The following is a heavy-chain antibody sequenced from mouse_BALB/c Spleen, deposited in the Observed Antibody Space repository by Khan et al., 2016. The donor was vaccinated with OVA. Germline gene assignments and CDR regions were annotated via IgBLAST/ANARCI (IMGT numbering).Heavy chain of an antibody. D-gene: IGHD1-2*01. V-gene: IGHV5-6*01. J-gene: IGHJ2*01. CDR2: ISSGGSYT. CDR1: GFTFSSYG. CDR3: AIQYYSYYFDD. Sequence: EVELVESGGDLVKPGGSLKLSCAASGFTFSSYGMSWVRQTPDKRLEWVATISSGGSYTYYPDSVKGRFTISRDNAKNTLYLQMSSLKSEDTAMYYCAIQYYSYYFDDWGQGTTLTVSS.